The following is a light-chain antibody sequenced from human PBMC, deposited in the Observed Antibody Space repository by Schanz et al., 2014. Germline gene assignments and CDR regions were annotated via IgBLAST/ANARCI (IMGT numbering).Light chain of an antibody. CDR2: DVS. Sequence: HSALTQPASVSGSPGQSITISCTGTSSDVGGYKYVSWYQQHPGKAPKLMIYDVSNRPSGVSNRFSGSKSGNTASLTISGLQAEDEADYYCSSYTSSSTSVVFGGGTKLTVL. CDR3: SSYTSSSTSVV. CDR1: SSDVGGYKY. V-gene: IGLV2-14*01. J-gene: IGLJ2*01.